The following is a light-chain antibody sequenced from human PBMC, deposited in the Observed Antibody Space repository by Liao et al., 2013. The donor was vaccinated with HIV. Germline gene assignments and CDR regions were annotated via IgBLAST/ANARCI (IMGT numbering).Light chain of an antibody. J-gene: IGLJ2*01. V-gene: IGLV3-21*01. CDR3: QVWDSNEVI. CDR2: SDS. CDR1: NIGSKS. Sequence: SYELTQPPSVSVAPGKTATIACGGNNIGSKSVHWYQQQPGQAPVLVIHSDSDRPSGIPERFSGSNSGNTATLTISRVEAGDEADYYCQVWDSNEVIFGGGTKLSVL.